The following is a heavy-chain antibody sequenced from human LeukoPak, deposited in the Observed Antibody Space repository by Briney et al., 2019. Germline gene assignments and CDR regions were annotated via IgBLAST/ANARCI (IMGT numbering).Heavy chain of an antibody. CDR1: GGSISSSSYY. CDR3: ARHRTKFYYYGMDV. J-gene: IGHJ6*02. Sequence: SETLSLTCTVSGGSISSSSYYWGWIRQPPGKGLEWIGSIYYSGSTYYNPSLKSRVTISVDTSKNQFSLKLSSVTAADTAVYYRARHRTKFYYYGMDVWGQGTTVTVSS. D-gene: IGHD2-8*01. V-gene: IGHV4-39*01. CDR2: IYYSGST.